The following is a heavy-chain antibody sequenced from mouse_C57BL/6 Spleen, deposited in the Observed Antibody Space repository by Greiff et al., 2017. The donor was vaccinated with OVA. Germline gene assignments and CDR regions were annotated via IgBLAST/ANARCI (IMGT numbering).Heavy chain of an antibody. CDR3: TTNYYGSGAY. V-gene: IGHV14-4*01. D-gene: IGHD1-1*01. CDR2: IDPENGDT. Sequence: VQLQQSGAELVRPGASVKLSCTASGFNIKDDYMHWVKQRPEQGLEWIGWIDPENGDTEYASKFQGKATITADTSSNTAYLQLSSLTTEDTAVYYGTTNYYGSGAYWGQGTLVTVSA. J-gene: IGHJ3*01. CDR1: GFNIKDDY.